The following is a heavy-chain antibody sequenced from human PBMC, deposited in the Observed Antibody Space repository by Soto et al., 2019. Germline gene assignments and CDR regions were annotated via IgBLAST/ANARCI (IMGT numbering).Heavy chain of an antibody. CDR3: VRVGRCDSATCYVLEAFDA. Sequence: EVQLVESGGDLVQPGGSLRLSCAASGFAFNAYTMNWVRQAPGKGLEWISYISSGGTTTFYADSVKGRFIISRDNAKNALYLQMNTLRPEDTSLYYCVRVGRCDSATCYVLEAFDAWGRGTLVTVSS. V-gene: IGHV3-48*01. CDR2: ISSGGTTT. D-gene: IGHD2-2*01. J-gene: IGHJ3*01. CDR1: GFAFNAYT.